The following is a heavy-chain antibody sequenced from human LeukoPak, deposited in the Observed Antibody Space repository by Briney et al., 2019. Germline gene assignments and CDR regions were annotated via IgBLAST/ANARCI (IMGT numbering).Heavy chain of an antibody. CDR1: GFTFSSYW. D-gene: IGHD2-15*01. J-gene: IGHJ6*03. CDR2: INSDGSST. CDR3: ARDSAIVVLAYMDV. V-gene: IGHV3-74*01. Sequence: PGGSLRLSCAASGFTFSSYWMHWVRQAPGKGLVWVSRINSDGSSTSYADSVKGRFTISRDNAKNTLYLQMNNLRAEDTGVYYCARDSAIVVLAYMDVWGKGTTVTVSS.